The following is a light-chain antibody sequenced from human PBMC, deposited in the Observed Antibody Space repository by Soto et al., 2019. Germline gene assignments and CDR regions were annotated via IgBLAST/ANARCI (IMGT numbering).Light chain of an antibody. CDR3: QQRSTCPLT. V-gene: IGKV3-11*01. CDR1: QSVNNF. Sequence: EIVLTQSPATLSLSPGERATLSCRASQSVNNFLAWYRQKPGQAPRLIIYDASNEATGIPARFSGTGSGTAFTLTISSLEPEDFALYYCQQRSTCPLTFGQGTRLEIK. CDR2: DAS. J-gene: IGKJ5*01.